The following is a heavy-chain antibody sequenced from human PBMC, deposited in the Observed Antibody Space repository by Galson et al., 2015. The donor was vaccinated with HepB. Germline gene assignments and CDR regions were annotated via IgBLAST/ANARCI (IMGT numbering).Heavy chain of an antibody. D-gene: IGHD5-24*01. J-gene: IGHJ4*02. CDR1: GFTFTSSA. V-gene: IGHV1-58*01. CDR3: AAGGWLQFTPDY. CDR2: IVVGSGNT. Sequence: SVKVSCKASGFTFTSSAVQWVRQARGQRLEWIGWIVVGSGNTNYAQKFQERVTITRDMSTSTAYMELSSLRSEDTAVYYCAAGGWLQFTPDYWGQGTLATVSS.